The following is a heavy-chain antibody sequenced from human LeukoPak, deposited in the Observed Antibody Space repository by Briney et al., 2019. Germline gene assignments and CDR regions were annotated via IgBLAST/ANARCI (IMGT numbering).Heavy chain of an antibody. Sequence: PGGSLRLSCAASGFTFSSYAMRWVRQAPGKGLEWVAVISYDGSNKYYADSVKGRFTISRDNSKNTLYLQMNSLRAEDTAVYYCARDPNYDFWSGYRYYYYYYGMDVWGQGTTVTVSS. J-gene: IGHJ6*02. CDR2: ISYDGSNK. CDR1: GFTFSSYA. CDR3: ARDPNYDFWSGYRYYYYYYGMDV. V-gene: IGHV3-30-3*01. D-gene: IGHD3-3*01.